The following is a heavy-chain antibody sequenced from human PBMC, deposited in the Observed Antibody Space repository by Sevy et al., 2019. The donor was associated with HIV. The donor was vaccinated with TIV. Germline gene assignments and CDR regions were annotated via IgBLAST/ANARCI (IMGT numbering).Heavy chain of an antibody. D-gene: IGHD3-3*01. V-gene: IGHV1-2*06. Sequence: ASVKVSCKASGYTFTGYYMHWVRQAPGQGLEWMGRINPNSGGTNYAQNFQGRVTMTRDTSISTAYMELSRLRSDDTAVYYCARDRATIFGVVNYYYGMDVWGQGTTVTVSS. CDR1: GYTFTGYY. CDR3: ARDRATIFGVVNYYYGMDV. J-gene: IGHJ6*02. CDR2: INPNSGGT.